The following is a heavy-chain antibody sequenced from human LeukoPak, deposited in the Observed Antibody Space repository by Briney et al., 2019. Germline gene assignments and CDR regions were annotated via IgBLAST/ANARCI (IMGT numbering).Heavy chain of an antibody. CDR2: ISYSGGT. D-gene: IGHD3-3*01. V-gene: IGHV4-39*02. CDR3: ARDRSGDDDFWSGYYTNYFDP. J-gene: IGHJ5*02. Sequence: SETLSLTCTVSGGSITSSSYYWGWIRQPPGKGLEWIGTISYSGGTYYNPSLKSRVTLSVDTSKNQFSLKLNSVTAADTALYYCARDRSGDDDFWSGYYTNYFDPWGQGTLVTVSS. CDR1: GGSITSSSYY.